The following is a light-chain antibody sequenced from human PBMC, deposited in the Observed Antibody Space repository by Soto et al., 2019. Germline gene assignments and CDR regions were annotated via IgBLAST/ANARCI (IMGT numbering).Light chain of an antibody. CDR3: QQSHITQYS. CDR2: AAS. Sequence: DIQMTQSPSSLSASVGDRVSITCRASQTIRSHLNWYQQRPGKAPKVLIYAASSLQSGVPSRFSGSGFGTDFTLTISSLQREDFATYYCQQSHITQYSFGQGTKVDIK. J-gene: IGKJ2*03. V-gene: IGKV1-39*01. CDR1: QTIRSH.